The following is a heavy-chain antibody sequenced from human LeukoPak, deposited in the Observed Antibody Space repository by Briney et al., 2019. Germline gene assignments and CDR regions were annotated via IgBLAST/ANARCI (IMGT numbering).Heavy chain of an antibody. CDR3: ARLAGYGGLAWFDP. J-gene: IGHJ5*02. V-gene: IGHV4-34*01. CDR1: GGSFSGYY. CDR2: INHSGST. Sequence: PSETLSLTCAVYGGSFSGYYWSWIRQPPGKGLEWIGEINHSGSTNYNPSLKSRVTISVDTSKNQFSLKLSSVTAADTAVYYCARLAGYGGLAWFDPWAREPWSPSPQ. D-gene: IGHD5-12*01.